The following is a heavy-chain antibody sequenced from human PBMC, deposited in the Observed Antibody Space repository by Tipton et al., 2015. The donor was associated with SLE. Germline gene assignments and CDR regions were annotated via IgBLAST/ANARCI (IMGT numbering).Heavy chain of an antibody. Sequence: SLRLSCAASKFTFSSYAMHWVRQAPGKGLEWVAVISYDGSNKYYADSVKGRFTISRDNSKNTLYLQMNSLRAEDTAVYYCARDREPAFDIWGQGTMVTVSS. V-gene: IGHV3-30*04. CDR2: ISYDGSNK. CDR1: KFTFSSYA. J-gene: IGHJ3*02. D-gene: IGHD1-14*01. CDR3: ARDREPAFDI.